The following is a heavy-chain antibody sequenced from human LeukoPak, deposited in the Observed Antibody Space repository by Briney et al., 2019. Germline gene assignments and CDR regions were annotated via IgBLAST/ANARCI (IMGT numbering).Heavy chain of an antibody. CDR2: IYHSGST. CDR1: GYSISSGYY. Sequence: SETLSLTCAVSGYSISSGYYWGWIRQPPGKGLEWIGSIYHSGSTYYNPSLKSRVTISVDTSKNQFSLKLSSVTAADTAVYYCARRAAGGYYDSSVWFAPWGQGTLVTVSS. D-gene: IGHD3-22*01. CDR3: ARRAAGGYYDSSVWFAP. V-gene: IGHV4-38-2*01. J-gene: IGHJ5*02.